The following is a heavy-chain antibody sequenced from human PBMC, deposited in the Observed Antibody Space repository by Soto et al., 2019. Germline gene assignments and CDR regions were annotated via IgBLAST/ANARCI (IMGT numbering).Heavy chain of an antibody. J-gene: IGHJ4*02. CDR1: GFTCVGYG. Sequence: VGLLRVCCGAAGFTCVGYGRSWVRKTPGKGLEWVSGISGSGGSIYYADSVKGRFTISRDNSKNTLDLEMNSLRVEDTAVYYCAKDLMVAPGDDFEYLVQGTLVTVSS. CDR3: AKDLMVAPGDDFEY. D-gene: IGHD2-8*01. V-gene: IGHV3-23*01. CDR2: ISGSGGSI.